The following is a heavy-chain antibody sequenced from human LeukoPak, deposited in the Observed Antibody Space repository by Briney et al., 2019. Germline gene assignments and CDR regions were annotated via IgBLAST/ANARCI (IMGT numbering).Heavy chain of an antibody. CDR3: ATKVSSSWYQFWDY. CDR2: FDPEDGET. J-gene: IGHJ4*02. CDR1: GYTLTELS. D-gene: IGHD6-13*01. V-gene: IGHV1-24*01. Sequence: ASVKVSCKVSGYTLTELSMHWVRQAPGKGREWRGGFDPEDGETIYAQKFQGGVTMTEETSTDTAYMELSSLRSEDTAVYYCATKVSSSWYQFWDYWGQGTLVTVSS.